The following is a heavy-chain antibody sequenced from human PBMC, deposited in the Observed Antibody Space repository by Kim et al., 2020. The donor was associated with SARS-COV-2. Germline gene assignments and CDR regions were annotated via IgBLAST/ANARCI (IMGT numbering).Heavy chain of an antibody. CDR2: ISGSGGST. D-gene: IGHD3-10*01. Sequence: GGSLRLSCAASGFTFSSYAMSWVRQAPGKGLEWVSAISGSGGSTYYADSVKGRFTISRDNSKNTLYLQMNSLRAEDTAVYYCAKVGRGSYYIFPGHYYYYGMDVWGQGTTVTVSS. J-gene: IGHJ6*02. CDR1: GFTFSSYA. V-gene: IGHV3-23*01. CDR3: AKVGRGSYYIFPGHYYYYGMDV.